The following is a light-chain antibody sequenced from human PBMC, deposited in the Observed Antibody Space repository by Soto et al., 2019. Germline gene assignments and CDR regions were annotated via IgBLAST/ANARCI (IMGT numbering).Light chain of an antibody. V-gene: IGLV2-14*01. CDR2: DVT. CDR3: SSYTSSSTVV. CDR1: SSDVGAYNY. Sequence: QSVLTQPASVSGSPGQSVTISCSGSSSDVGAYNYVSWYQRHPGKAPKLMIYDVTNRPSGVSTRFSGSKSGNTACMNISGLKAEDEADYFCSSYTSSSTVVFGGGIKVTGL. J-gene: IGLJ3*02.